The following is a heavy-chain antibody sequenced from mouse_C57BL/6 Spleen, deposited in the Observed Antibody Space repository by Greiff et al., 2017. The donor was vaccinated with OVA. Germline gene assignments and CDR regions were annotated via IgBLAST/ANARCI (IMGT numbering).Heavy chain of an antibody. Sequence: QVQLQQSGAELVRPGASVTLSCKASGYTFTDYEMHWVKQTPVHGLEWIGAIDPETGGTAYNQKFKGKAILTADKSSSTAYMELRSLTSEDSAVYYCTSLDSSGYAYYYAMDYWGQGTSVTVSS. CDR1: GYTFTDYE. CDR2: IDPETGGT. V-gene: IGHV1-15*01. J-gene: IGHJ4*01. CDR3: TSLDSSGYAYYYAMDY. D-gene: IGHD3-2*02.